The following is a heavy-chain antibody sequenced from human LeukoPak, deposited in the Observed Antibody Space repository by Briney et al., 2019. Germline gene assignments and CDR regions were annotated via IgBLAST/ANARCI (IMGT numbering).Heavy chain of an antibody. CDR3: VRDPPLGYCSGRSCYVFES. D-gene: IGHD2-15*01. J-gene: IGHJ4*02. CDR1: GFTVSNNY. V-gene: IGHV3-66*01. Sequence: PGGSLRLSCAASGFTVSNNYMSWVRQAPGKGLEWVSVIYDGGSTYYADSVKGRFTISRDNSKNAQYLQMDSLRVEDTALYYCVRDPPLGYCSGRSCYVFESWGQGILVTVSS. CDR2: IYDGGST.